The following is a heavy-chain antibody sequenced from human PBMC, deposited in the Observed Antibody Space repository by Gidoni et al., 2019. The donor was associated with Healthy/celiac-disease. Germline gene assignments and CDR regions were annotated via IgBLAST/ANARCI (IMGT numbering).Heavy chain of an antibody. CDR3: AKGQHYDY. J-gene: IGHJ4*02. D-gene: IGHD3-10*01. CDR2: ISYDGSNK. V-gene: IGHV3-30*18. Sequence: QVQLVESGGGVVQPGRSLRLSCAASGFTFSSYGMHWVRQAPGKGLEWVAVISYDGSNKYYADAVKGRFTISRDNSKNTLYLQMNSLRAEDTAVYYCAKGQHYDYWGQGTLVTVSS. CDR1: GFTFSSYG.